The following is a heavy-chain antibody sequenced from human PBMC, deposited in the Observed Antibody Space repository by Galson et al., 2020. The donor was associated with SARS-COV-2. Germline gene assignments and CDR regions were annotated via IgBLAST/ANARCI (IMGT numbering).Heavy chain of an antibody. V-gene: IGHV1-18*01. CDR2: ISAYNGNT. CDR1: GYTFTSYG. Sequence: ASVKVSCKASGYTFTSYGISWVRQAPGQGLEWMGWISAYNGNTNYAQKLQGRATMTTGTSTSTAYMELRSLRSDDTAVYYCARHDYRKPYYDYGMDVWGQGTTVTVSS. D-gene: IGHD4-4*01. J-gene: IGHJ6*02. CDR3: ARHDYRKPYYDYGMDV.